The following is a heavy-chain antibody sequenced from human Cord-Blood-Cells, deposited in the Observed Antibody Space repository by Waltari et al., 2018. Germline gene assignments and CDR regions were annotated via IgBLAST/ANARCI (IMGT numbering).Heavy chain of an antibody. CDR1: GGTFSSYA. J-gene: IGHJ3*02. CDR3: ASYQPRSMFSWGSDAFDI. CDR2: FIPIFGTA. Sequence: QVQLVQSGAEVKKPGSSVKVSCKASGGTFSSYAICCVGQAPGQGLGWMGGFIPIFGTANYAQEFPGTVTIAADESTSTAYMERSSLRSEDTAQYSWASYQPRSMFSWGSDAFDIWGQGTMVTVSS. V-gene: IGHV1-69*01. D-gene: IGHD3-10*02.